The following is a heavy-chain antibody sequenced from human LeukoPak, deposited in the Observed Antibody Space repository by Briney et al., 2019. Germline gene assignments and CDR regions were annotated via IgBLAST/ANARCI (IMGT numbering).Heavy chain of an antibody. V-gene: IGHV3-7*03. CDR2: IKQAGSEK. D-gene: IGHD2-15*01. CDR1: GFTFSSYW. Sequence: GGSLRLSCAASGFTFSSYWMSWVRQAPGKGLEWVVNIKQAGSEKYCVDSVKGRFTISRDNAKNSLYLQMNSLRAEDTAVYYCARDRYCSGGSCPPAPIRGQGTMVTVSS. CDR3: ARDRYCSGGSCPPAPI. J-gene: IGHJ3*02.